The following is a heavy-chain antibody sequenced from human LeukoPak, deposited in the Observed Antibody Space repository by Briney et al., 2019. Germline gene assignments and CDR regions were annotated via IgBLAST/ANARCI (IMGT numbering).Heavy chain of an antibody. D-gene: IGHD1-1*01. CDR2: IYYTGST. V-gene: IGHV4-39*01. J-gene: IGHJ5*02. CDR3: ARRGTGTPFDP. CDR1: GGSISGSSYY. Sequence: KPSETLSLTCTVSGGSISGSSYYWGWIRQPPGKELEWIGSIYYTGSTFYNPSLKSRVTISVDTSKNQFSLKLNSVTAADTAVYYCARRGTGTPFDPWGLGTLVTVSS.